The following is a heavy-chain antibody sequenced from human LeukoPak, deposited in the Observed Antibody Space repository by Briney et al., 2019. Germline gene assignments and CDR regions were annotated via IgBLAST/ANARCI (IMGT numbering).Heavy chain of an antibody. CDR2: INAGNGNT. Sequence: ASVKFSCKASGYTFTSYAMHWVRQAPGQRLEWMGWINAGNGNTKYSQKFQGRVTITRDTSASTAYMELSSLRSEDTAVYYCARDPGSSGRYFDLWGRGTLVTVSS. D-gene: IGHD2-15*01. V-gene: IGHV1-3*01. J-gene: IGHJ2*01. CDR3: ARDPGSSGRYFDL. CDR1: GYTFTSYA.